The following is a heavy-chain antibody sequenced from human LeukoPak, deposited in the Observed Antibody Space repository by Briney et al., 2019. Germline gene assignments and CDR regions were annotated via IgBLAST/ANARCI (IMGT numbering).Heavy chain of an antibody. CDR3: ASVGSYYHYFDY. CDR2: ISSSGSTI. V-gene: IGHV3-48*03. CDR1: GFTFSSYE. J-gene: IGHJ4*02. D-gene: IGHD1-26*01. Sequence: PGGSLRLSCAASGFTFSSYEMNWVRQAPGKGLEWVSYISSSGSTIYYADSVKGRFTISRDNAKNSLYLQMNSLRAEDTAVYYCASVGSYYHYFDYWGQGTLVTVSS.